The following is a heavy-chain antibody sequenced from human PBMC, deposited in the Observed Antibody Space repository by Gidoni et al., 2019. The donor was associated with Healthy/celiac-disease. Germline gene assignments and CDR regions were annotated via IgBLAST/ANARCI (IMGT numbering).Heavy chain of an antibody. Sequence: QITLKASGPTLVKPTQTLTLTCTFSGFSLSTSGVGVGWIRQPPGKALEWLALIYWDDDKSYSPSLKSRLTITKDTSKNQVVLTMTNMDPVDTATYDGAHTFPGYCSGGSCYHYWGQGTLVTVSS. CDR3: AHTFPGYCSGGSCYHY. D-gene: IGHD2-15*01. CDR2: IYWDDDK. J-gene: IGHJ4*02. V-gene: IGHV2-5*02. CDR1: GFSLSTSGVG.